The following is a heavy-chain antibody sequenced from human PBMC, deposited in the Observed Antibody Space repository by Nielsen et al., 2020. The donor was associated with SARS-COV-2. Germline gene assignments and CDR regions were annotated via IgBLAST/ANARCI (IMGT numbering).Heavy chain of an antibody. Sequence: GESLKISCAASGFMVSDSYMSWIRQTPGKGLEWISYISSSGSFTNYADSVRGRFTISRDNGKNIVYLQMNSLRVEDTAVYYCARRNILDYWGQGTLVTVSS. CDR1: GFMVSDSY. CDR3: ARRNILDY. V-gene: IGHV3-11*06. D-gene: IGHD3-9*01. CDR2: ISSSGSFT. J-gene: IGHJ4*02.